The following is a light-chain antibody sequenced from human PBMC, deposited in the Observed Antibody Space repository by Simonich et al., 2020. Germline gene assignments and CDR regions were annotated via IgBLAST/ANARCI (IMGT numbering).Light chain of an antibody. CDR3: QSYDSSNQV. V-gene: IGLV6-57*03. J-gene: IGLJ3*02. CDR1: SGSIASNY. CDR2: EDN. Sequence: NFMLTQPHSVSESPGKTVTISCTRSSGSIASNYVQWYQQRPGSAPTTVIYEDNQRPSGVPDRFACSIDSASNSASLTISGLKTEDEAYYYCQSYDSSNQVFGGGTKLTVL.